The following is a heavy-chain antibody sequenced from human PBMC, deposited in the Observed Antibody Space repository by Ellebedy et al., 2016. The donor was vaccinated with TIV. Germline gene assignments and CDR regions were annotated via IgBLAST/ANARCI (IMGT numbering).Heavy chain of an antibody. Sequence: ASVKVSXKASRYTFASYEISWVRQATGQGLEWMGLINPGSGHTVYAQRFQGRLTMTRDTSISTAYMEVSGLRSDDTAVYYCARGWDSSGWPDYWGQGTLVTVSP. CDR3: ARGWDSSGWPDY. D-gene: IGHD6-19*01. V-gene: IGHV1-8*01. CDR2: INPGSGHT. J-gene: IGHJ4*02. CDR1: RYTFASYE.